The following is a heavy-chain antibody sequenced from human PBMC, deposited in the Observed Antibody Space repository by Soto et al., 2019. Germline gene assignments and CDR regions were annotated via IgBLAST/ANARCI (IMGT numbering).Heavy chain of an antibody. D-gene: IGHD3-10*01. CDR1: GDPITSYF. Sequence: QVQLQESGPGLVKPSETLSLICTVSGDPITSYFWTWLRQPAGKGLECIGHVFPGGPTSHNSSLQSRVSMSIDTSKNQFSLALTSVTAADTAVYYCARTLSGFTYGSRQFYFDYWGQGTLVTVSS. V-gene: IGHV4-4*07. CDR2: VFPGGPT. J-gene: IGHJ4*02. CDR3: ARTLSGFTYGSRQFYFDY.